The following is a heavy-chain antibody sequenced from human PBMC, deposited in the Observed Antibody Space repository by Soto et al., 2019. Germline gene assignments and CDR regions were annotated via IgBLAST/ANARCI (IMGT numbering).Heavy chain of an antibody. Sequence: GSLRLSCAAADFTFSTYHMNWLRQAPGEVLEWVSYIHSGGSRIYYADYVKGRFTISRDNAKNSLYLQMNSLRAEDTAVYYCARDGSTVTTNYHYAMDVWGQGTTVTVSS. CDR3: ARDGSTVTTNYHYAMDV. J-gene: IGHJ6*02. V-gene: IGHV3-48*03. CDR1: DFTFSTYH. D-gene: IGHD4-17*01. CDR2: IHSGGSRI.